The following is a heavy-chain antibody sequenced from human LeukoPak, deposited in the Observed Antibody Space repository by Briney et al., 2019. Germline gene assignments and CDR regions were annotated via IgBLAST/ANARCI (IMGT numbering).Heavy chain of an antibody. V-gene: IGHV3-30*03. CDR1: GFTFSSYG. Sequence: GRSLRLSCAPSGFTFSSYGMHWVRQAPGKGLEWVAVISYDGSNKYYADSVKGRFTISRDNSKNTLYLQMNSLRAEDTAVYYCATGDYWGQGTLVTVSS. J-gene: IGHJ4*02. CDR3: ATGDY. CDR2: ISYDGSNK.